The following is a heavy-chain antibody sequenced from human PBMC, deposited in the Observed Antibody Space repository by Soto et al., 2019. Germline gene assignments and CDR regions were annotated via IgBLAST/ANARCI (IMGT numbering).Heavy chain of an antibody. CDR1: GYTFTDYV. Sequence: QVQLVQSGAEVKQPGASVKVSCKASGYTFTDYVMHWVRQAPGQGLEWMGWINGGNGKTKYSQKFQGRLTISRDTSANTAYMELSSLRSEDTAVYYCAREFPSLSSGWREYFQHWGQGTLVIVSS. D-gene: IGHD6-19*01. J-gene: IGHJ1*01. CDR2: INGGNGKT. V-gene: IGHV1-3*01. CDR3: AREFPSLSSGWREYFQH.